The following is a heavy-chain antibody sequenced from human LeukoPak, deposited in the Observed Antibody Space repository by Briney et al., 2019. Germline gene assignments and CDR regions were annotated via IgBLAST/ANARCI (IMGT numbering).Heavy chain of an antibody. CDR2: INPNSGGT. Sequence: ASVKVSCTASGYTFTGYYMHWGRHAPGQGLEWMGRINPNSGGTNYAQKFQGRVTMTRDTSISTAYMELSRLRSDDTAVYYCARVLGGYGDYANWFDPWGQGTLVTVSS. V-gene: IGHV1-2*06. J-gene: IGHJ5*02. CDR3: ARVLGGYGDYANWFDP. CDR1: GYTFTGYY. D-gene: IGHD4-17*01.